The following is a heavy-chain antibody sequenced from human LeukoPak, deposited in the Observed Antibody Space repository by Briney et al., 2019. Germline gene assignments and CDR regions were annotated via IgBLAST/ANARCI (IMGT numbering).Heavy chain of an antibody. J-gene: IGHJ4*02. CDR1: GYTFTSYG. D-gene: IGHD2-21*02. CDR3: ARSPSIVVVTAADDY. V-gene: IGHV1-18*01. CDR2: ISAYNGNT. Sequence: ASVKVSCKASGYTFTSYGISWVRQAPGQGLEWMGWISAYNGNTNYAQKLQGRVTMTTDTSTSTAYMELRSLRSDDTAVYYCARSPSIVVVTAADDYWGQGTLVPVSS.